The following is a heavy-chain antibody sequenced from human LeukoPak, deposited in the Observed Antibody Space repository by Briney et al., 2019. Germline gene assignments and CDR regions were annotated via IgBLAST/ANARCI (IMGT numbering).Heavy chain of an antibody. CDR3: ATRLHCDSSGYTSYWYFDL. D-gene: IGHD3-22*01. CDR1: GFTFSSYS. CDR2: ISSSSSTI. Sequence: PGGSLRLSCAASGFTFSSYSMNWVRQAPGKGLEWVSYISSSSSTIYYADSVKGRFTISRDNAKNSLYLQMNSLRDEDTAVYYCATRLHCDSSGYTSYWYFDLWGRGTLVTVSS. J-gene: IGHJ2*01. V-gene: IGHV3-48*02.